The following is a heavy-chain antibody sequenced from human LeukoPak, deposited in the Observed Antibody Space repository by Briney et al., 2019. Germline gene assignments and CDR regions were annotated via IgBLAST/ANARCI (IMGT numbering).Heavy chain of an antibody. D-gene: IGHD2-2*01. V-gene: IGHV4-59*08. CDR2: IYYTGST. J-gene: IGHJ4*02. CDR1: GGSISSYY. Sequence: PSETLSLTCTVSGGSISSYYWSGIRQPPGKGLEWIAFIYYTGSTHYNPSLKSRVTVSVDTSKNQFSLKLSAVTAADTAVYYCARHYIQPPHYFDYWGQGTLLTVSS. CDR3: ARHYIQPPHYFDY.